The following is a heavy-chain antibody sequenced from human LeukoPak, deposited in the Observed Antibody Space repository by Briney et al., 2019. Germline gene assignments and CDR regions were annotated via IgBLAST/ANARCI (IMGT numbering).Heavy chain of an antibody. CDR3: ARGVVTDDYYMDV. CDR1: GGSVNSGRYY. CDR2: LYTNDNT. V-gene: IGHV4-61*02. D-gene: IGHD2-21*02. Sequence: PSETLSLTCTVSGGSVNSGRYYWTWTRQPAGKGLEWIGRLYTNDNTNYNPSLESRVSISLDTSKSQFYLQLTSVTAADTAVYFCARGVVTDDYYMDVWGKGTTVTVSS. J-gene: IGHJ6*03.